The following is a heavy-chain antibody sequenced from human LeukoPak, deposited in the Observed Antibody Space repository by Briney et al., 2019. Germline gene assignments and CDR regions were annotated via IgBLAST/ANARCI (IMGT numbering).Heavy chain of an antibody. D-gene: IGHD2-2*02. Sequence: PGRSLRLSCAASGFTFSSYAMHWVRQAPGKGLEWVAFIRYDGSDIYYADSVKGRFTISRDNSKNTLSLQMNSLRAEDTAVYYCAKAPNPPLYTEFYFDYWGQGTLVTVSS. CDR1: GFTFSSYA. CDR3: AKAPNPPLYTEFYFDY. V-gene: IGHV3-30*04. J-gene: IGHJ4*02. CDR2: IRYDGSDI.